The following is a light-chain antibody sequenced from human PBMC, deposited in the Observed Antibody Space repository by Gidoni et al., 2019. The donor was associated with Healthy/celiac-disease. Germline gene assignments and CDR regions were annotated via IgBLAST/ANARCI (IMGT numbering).Light chain of an antibody. Sequence: EIVMPQSPATLSVSPGESATLSCRASQSVSSNLAWYQQKPGQAPRLLIYGASTRATGIPARFSGSGSGTEFTLTISSLQSEDFAVYYCQQYNNWPPGTFGQGTKLEIK. CDR2: GAS. V-gene: IGKV3-15*01. CDR3: QQYNNWPPGT. J-gene: IGKJ2*02. CDR1: QSVSSN.